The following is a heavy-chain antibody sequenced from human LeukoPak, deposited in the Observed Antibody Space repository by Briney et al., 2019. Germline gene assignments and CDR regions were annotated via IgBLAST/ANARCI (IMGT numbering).Heavy chain of an antibody. V-gene: IGHV1-2*02. CDR2: INPNSGGT. J-gene: IGHJ6*02. D-gene: IGHD2-2*01. Sequence: GASVKVSCKASGHTFTGYYMHWVRQAPGQGLEWMGWINPNSGGTNYAQKFQGRVTMTRDTSISTAYMELSRLRSDDTAVYYCARWPYCSSTSCYERYYYGMDVWGQGTTVTVSS. CDR1: GHTFTGYY. CDR3: ARWPYCSSTSCYERYYYGMDV.